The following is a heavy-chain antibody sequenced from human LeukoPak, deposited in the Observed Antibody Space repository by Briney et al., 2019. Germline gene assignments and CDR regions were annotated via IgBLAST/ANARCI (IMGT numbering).Heavy chain of an antibody. J-gene: IGHJ4*02. D-gene: IGHD1-26*01. V-gene: IGHV4-59*12. Sequence: SETLSLTCTVSNGPINTFQWSWIRQPPGKGLEWIGNIHYSGSANYNPSLKSRVTMSVDTSKNQFSLKLSSVTAADTAVYYCARGRSRGSYGYWGQGTLVTVSS. CDR2: IHYSGSA. CDR1: NGPINTFQ. CDR3: ARGRSRGSYGY.